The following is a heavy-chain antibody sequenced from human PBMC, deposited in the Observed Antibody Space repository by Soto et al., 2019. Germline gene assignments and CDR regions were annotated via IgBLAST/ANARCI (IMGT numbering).Heavy chain of an antibody. CDR2: IWYDGSNK. Sequence: PGGSLRLSCAASGFTFSSYGMHWVRQAPGKGLEWVEVIWYDGSNKYYADSVKGRFTISRDNSKNTLYLQMNSLRAEDTAVYYCARDLYYYGSGARQNYYGMDVWGQGTTVTVSS. V-gene: IGHV3-33*01. CDR1: GFTFSSYG. J-gene: IGHJ6*02. CDR3: ARDLYYYGSGARQNYYGMDV. D-gene: IGHD3-10*01.